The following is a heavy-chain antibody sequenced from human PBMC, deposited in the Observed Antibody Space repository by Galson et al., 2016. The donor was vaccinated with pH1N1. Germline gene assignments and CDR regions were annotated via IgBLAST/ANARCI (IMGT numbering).Heavy chain of an antibody. V-gene: IGHV4-38-2*01. J-gene: IGHJ3*02. CDR3: ATYIVAPLFDAFDI. D-gene: IGHD5-12*01. Sequence: SETLSLTCAVSGYSISSGYYWAWIRQPPGKGLEWIGSLYHSGSTYYNPSLKNRVTISVDTSKNQFSLNLNSGTAADTAVYYCATYIVAPLFDAFDIWCQGTMVTVSS. CDR1: GYSISSGYY. CDR2: LYHSGST.